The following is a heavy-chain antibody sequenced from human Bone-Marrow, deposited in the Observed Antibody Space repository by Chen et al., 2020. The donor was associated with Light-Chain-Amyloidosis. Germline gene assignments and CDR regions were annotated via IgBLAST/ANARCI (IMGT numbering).Heavy chain of an antibody. CDR3: AKDGVLLSDGYGMDV. CDR1: GFTFSSDG. J-gene: IGHJ6*02. CDR2: ISYDGSNK. D-gene: IGHD2-21*02. Sequence: QVQLVESGGGVVQPGRSLRLSCAASGFTFSSDGMHWVRQAPGKGLEWVAVISYDGSNKYYADSVKGRFTISRDNSKNTLYLQMNSLRAEDTAVYYCAKDGVLLSDGYGMDVWGQGTTVTVSS. V-gene: IGHV3-30*18.